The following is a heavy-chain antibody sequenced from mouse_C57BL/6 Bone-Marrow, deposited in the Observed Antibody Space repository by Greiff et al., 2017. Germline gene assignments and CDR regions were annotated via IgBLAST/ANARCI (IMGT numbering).Heavy chain of an antibody. CDR3: ARLELFPYWYFDV. CDR1: GYTFTDYN. D-gene: IGHD4-1*01. Sequence: VQLKESGPELVKPGASVKIPCKASGYTFTDYNMDWVKQSHGKSLEWIGDINPNNGGTIYNQKFKGKATLTVDKSSSTAYMELRSLTSEDTAVYYCARLELFPYWYFDVWGTGTTVTVSS. J-gene: IGHJ1*03. CDR2: INPNNGGT. V-gene: IGHV1-18*01.